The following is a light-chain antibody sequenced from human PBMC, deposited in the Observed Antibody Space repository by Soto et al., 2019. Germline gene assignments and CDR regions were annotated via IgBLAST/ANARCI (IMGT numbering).Light chain of an antibody. V-gene: IGKV3-15*01. CDR2: GAS. CDR3: QQYNNWPPIT. Sequence: EIVLAHSPGTLSLSPRERATLSCRASQSVSSNLAWYQQKPGQAPRLLIYGASTRATGIPARFSGSGSGTEFTLTISSLQSEDFAVYHCQQYNNWPPITFGQGTRLEIK. J-gene: IGKJ5*01. CDR1: QSVSSN.